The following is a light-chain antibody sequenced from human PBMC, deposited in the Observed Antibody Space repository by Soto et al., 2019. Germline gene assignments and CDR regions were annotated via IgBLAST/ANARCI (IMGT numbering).Light chain of an antibody. CDR1: SSDVGGYNY. CDR2: GVT. Sequence: QSALTQPASVSGSPGQSITLSCTGTSSDVGGYNYVSWYQQHPGIAPKLMIYGVTNRPSGVSTRFAGSKSGNKASLTISGLQAEDEADYHCSSYTSASTLLYLFGTGTKLTVL. CDR3: SSYTSASTLLYL. J-gene: IGLJ1*01. V-gene: IGLV2-14*01.